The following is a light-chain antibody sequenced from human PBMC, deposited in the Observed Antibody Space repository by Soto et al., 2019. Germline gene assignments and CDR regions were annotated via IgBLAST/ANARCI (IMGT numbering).Light chain of an antibody. CDR1: SSDVGSYNR. CDR3: SSYTTSSTSLVV. V-gene: IGLV2-18*02. Sequence: QSVLTQPPSVSGSPGQSVTISCTGTSSDVGSYNRVSWYQQPPGTAPKLMIYEVSNRPSGVPDRFSGSKSGNTASLTISGLQAEDEADYYCSSYTTSSTSLVVFGGGTKVTVL. J-gene: IGLJ2*01. CDR2: EVS.